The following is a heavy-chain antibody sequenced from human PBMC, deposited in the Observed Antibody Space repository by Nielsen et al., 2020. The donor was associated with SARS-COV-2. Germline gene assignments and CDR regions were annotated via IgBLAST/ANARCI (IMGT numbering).Heavy chain of an antibody. J-gene: IGHJ3*02. CDR1: GGSMNFFY. V-gene: IGHV4-59*01. Sequence: SETLSLTCSISGGSMNFFYWSWIRQAPGKGLEWIAYNYNSAKTMYNSSLKSRVTMSVDTSKNQLSLRLTSVTAADTAVYYCARQRSIITFGGIFGGAFDIWGQGTVVTVSS. CDR3: ARQRSIITFGGIFGGAFDI. CDR2: NYNSAKT. D-gene: IGHD3-16*02.